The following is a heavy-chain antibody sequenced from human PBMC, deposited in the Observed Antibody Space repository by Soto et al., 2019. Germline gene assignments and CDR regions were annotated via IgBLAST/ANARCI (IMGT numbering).Heavy chain of an antibody. Sequence: GASVKVSCKASGYTFTGYYMHWVRQAPGQGLEWMGIINPSGGSTTYAQKFQGRVTMTRDTSTSTVYMELSSLTSEDTAVYYCARASVSGRRFDYWGEGTLVTVSS. D-gene: IGHD6-19*01. CDR2: INPSGGST. V-gene: IGHV1-46*03. J-gene: IGHJ4*02. CDR1: GYTFTGYY. CDR3: ARASVSGRRFDY.